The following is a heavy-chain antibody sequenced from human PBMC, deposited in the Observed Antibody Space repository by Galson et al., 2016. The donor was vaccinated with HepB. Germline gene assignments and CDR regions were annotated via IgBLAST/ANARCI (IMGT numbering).Heavy chain of an antibody. CDR3: ARETTVDAFDI. V-gene: IGHV3-21*01. D-gene: IGHD1-1*01. CDR2: ISRSSNYI. J-gene: IGHJ3*02. Sequence: SLRLSCAGSGFTFSGFGMNWARQAPGKGLEWVSSISRSSNYIDYADSVKGRFTVSRDNAKNSLYLQMNSLRAEDTAVYYCARETTVDAFDIWGQGTMVTVSS. CDR1: GFTFSGFG.